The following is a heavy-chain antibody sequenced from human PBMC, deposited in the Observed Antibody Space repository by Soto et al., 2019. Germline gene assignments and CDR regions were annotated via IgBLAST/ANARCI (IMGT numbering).Heavy chain of an antibody. D-gene: IGHD4-17*01. CDR3: TRPNVGDYSTFAY. J-gene: IGHJ4*02. Sequence: EVQLVESGGGLVQPGGSLKLSCAASGFTFSDSAIHWVRQTSGKGLEWVGRIRSKANNYATVYAASLEGRFTISRDDAKNTAHLQMNSLKTEDTAVYYCTRPNVGDYSTFAYWGQGTLVIVSS. CDR1: GFTFSDSA. CDR2: IRSKANNYAT. V-gene: IGHV3-73*02.